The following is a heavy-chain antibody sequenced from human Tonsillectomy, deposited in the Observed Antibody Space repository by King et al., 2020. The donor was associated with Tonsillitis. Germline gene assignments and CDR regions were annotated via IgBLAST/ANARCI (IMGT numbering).Heavy chain of an antibody. J-gene: IGHJ2*01. CDR2: ISDDERKK. CDR3: AKDYSDDSWWYFDL. Sequence: VQLVESGGGVVQPGRCLRLSCAASGVIFRTYGMHWVRQAPGQGLDWGAVISDDERKKYYAETVKGRFTISRDNSKNTLYLQMNSPRAEDTAVYYCAKDYSDDSWWYFDLWGRGTLVTVSS. V-gene: IGHV3-30*18. D-gene: IGHD3-3*01. CDR1: GVIFRTYG.